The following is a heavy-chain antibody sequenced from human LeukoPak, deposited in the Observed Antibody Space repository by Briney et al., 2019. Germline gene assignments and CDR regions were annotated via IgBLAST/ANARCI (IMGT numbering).Heavy chain of an antibody. D-gene: IGHD3-16*02. Sequence: ASVKVSCKASGYTFTSYGISWVRQAPGQGLEWVGWISAYNGNTNYAQKLQGRVTMTTDTSTSTAYMELRSLRSDDTAVYYCARVRLDHYYDYVWGSYRPSFDYWGQGTLVTVSS. V-gene: IGHV1-18*01. CDR1: GYTFTSYG. J-gene: IGHJ4*02. CDR3: ARVRLDHYYDYVWGSYRPSFDY. CDR2: ISAYNGNT.